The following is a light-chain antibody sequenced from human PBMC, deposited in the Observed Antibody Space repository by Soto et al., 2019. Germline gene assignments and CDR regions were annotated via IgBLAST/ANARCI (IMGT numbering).Light chain of an antibody. V-gene: IGKV3-20*01. CDR3: QHYGGSFI. CDR1: QSINSKS. Sequence: EIVLTQSPGTLSLSPGEEATVSCRVSQSINSKSLVWYQRKFGQAPRLLIHNTSSRATGIPDRFSGSGSRTDFTLSISRLEPEDFAVYYCQHYGGSFIVGPGTKVDFK. J-gene: IGKJ3*01. CDR2: NTS.